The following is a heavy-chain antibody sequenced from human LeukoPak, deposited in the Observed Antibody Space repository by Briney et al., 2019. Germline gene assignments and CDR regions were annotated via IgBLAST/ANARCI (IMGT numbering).Heavy chain of an antibody. Sequence: SETLSLTCTVSGGSISSGSYNWGWIRQPPGKGLEWIGSVYYSETTYYNPSLKSRVTISLDTSKNQFSLKLSSVTAADTAVYFCARLPAPYYYGSGNVAFDIWGQGTMVTVSS. V-gene: IGHV4-39*07. CDR1: GGSISSGSYN. CDR3: ARLPAPYYYGSGNVAFDI. D-gene: IGHD3-10*01. J-gene: IGHJ3*02. CDR2: VYYSETT.